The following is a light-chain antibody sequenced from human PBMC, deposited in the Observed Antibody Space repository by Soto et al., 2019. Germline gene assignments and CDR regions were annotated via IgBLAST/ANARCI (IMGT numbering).Light chain of an antibody. CDR1: QSLSSIY. CDR2: DAS. Sequence: LSLSPRQVATLSWRASQSLSSIYLAWYQQKHGQAPMLLIYDASNRATGIPARFSGSGYGTEVILTISSLQSEDFAVYYCQQYDIWPPTLGQGTKVDIK. J-gene: IGKJ1*01. V-gene: IGKV3D-15*01. CDR3: QQYDIWPPT.